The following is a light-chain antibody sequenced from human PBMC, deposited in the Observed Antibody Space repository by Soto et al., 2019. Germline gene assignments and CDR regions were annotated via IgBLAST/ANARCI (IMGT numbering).Light chain of an antibody. Sequence: QSALTQPPSASGSPGQSVTISCTGTSSDIGGYNYVSWYQHHPGKAPKVMIYEDSKRPSGVPDRFSGSKSGNTASLTVSGLQPEDEADYYCSSYAGSNNLGVFGGGTKLTVL. CDR2: EDS. J-gene: IGLJ3*02. CDR1: SSDIGGYNY. CDR3: SSYAGSNNLGV. V-gene: IGLV2-8*01.